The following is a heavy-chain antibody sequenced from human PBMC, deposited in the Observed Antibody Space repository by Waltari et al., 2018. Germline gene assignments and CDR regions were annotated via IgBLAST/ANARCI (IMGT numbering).Heavy chain of an antibody. CDR3: ARDPGLLISGVDY. J-gene: IGHJ4*02. CDR1: GFIFSDYY. D-gene: IGHD3-10*01. CDR2: LSSMRRPI. Sequence: QVQLVESGGGLVKPGGSLRLSCAASGFIFSDYYMSWIRRAPGKGVRGVADLSSMRRPIYYADSVKARFTISRDTAKNSLYLQMNSMRVEDTAVYYCARDPGLLISGVDYWGQGTLVTVSS. V-gene: IGHV3-11*01.